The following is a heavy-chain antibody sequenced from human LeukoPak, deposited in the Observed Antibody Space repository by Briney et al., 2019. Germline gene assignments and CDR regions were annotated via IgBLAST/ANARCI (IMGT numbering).Heavy chain of an antibody. CDR3: ASRHDGYDFWSGYYRVGPFFDY. CDR2: IYYSGST. D-gene: IGHD3-3*01. V-gene: IGHV4-31*03. J-gene: IGHJ4*02. CDR1: GGSIRSGGYY. Sequence: KPSQTLSLTCTVSGGSIRSGGYYWSWIRQHPGKGLEWIGYIYYSGSTYYNPSLKSRVTISVDTSKNQFSLKLSSVTAADTAVYYCASRHDGYDFWSGYYRVGPFFDYWGQGTLVTVSS.